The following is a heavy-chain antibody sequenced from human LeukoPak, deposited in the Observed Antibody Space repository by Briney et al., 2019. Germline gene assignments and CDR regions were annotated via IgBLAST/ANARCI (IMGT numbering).Heavy chain of an antibody. CDR2: IGTAGDT. CDR3: ARASSSGWNFDY. Sequence: YPGGSLRLSCAASGFTFSSYDMHWVRQATGKGLEWVSAIGTAGDTYYPGSVKGRFTISRENAKNSLYLQMNSLRAGDTAVYYCARASSSGWNFDYWGQGTLVTVSS. CDR1: GFTFSSYD. D-gene: IGHD6-19*01. V-gene: IGHV3-13*01. J-gene: IGHJ4*02.